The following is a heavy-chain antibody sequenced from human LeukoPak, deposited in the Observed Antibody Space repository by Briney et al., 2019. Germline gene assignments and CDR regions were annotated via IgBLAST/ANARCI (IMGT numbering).Heavy chain of an antibody. J-gene: IGHJ4*02. CDR3: ANLPQWSGDLFIDY. D-gene: IGHD3-10*01. V-gene: IGHV3-30*02. CDR2: IRFDGSNK. CDR1: GFTFSAYG. Sequence: GGSLRLSCAASGFTFSAYGMHWVRQAPGRGLEWVAFIRFDGSNKYYADSVKGRFIISRDDSRNMLYLQMNSLRIEDTAVCYCANLPQWSGDLFIDYWGQGTPATVSS.